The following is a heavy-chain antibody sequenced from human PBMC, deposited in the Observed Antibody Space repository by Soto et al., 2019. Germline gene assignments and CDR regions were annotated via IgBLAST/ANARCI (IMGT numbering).Heavy chain of an antibody. J-gene: IGHJ5*02. CDR3: ARADVDTAMAYEGNWFDP. V-gene: IGHV1-69*12. CDR2: IIPIFGTA. D-gene: IGHD5-18*01. Sequence: QVQLVQSGAEVKKPGSSVKVSCKASGGTFSSYAISWVRQAPGQGLEWMGGIIPIFGTANYAQKFQGRVTITADESTGTAYMGLSSRRSEDTAVYYCARADVDTAMAYEGNWFDPWGQGTLVTVSS. CDR1: GGTFSSYA.